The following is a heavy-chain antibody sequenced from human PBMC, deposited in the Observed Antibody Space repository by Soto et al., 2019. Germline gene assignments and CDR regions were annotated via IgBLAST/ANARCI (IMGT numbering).Heavy chain of an antibody. J-gene: IGHJ4*02. Sequence: PSETLSLTCTVSGGSISSSSYYWGWIRQPPGKGLEWIGSIYYSGSTYYNPSLKSRVTTSVDKSKNQFSLKLSSVTAADTAVYYCARVPIYSGSYYFDYWGQGTLVTVSS. V-gene: IGHV4-39*07. CDR3: ARVPIYSGSYYFDY. CDR2: IYYSGST. CDR1: GGSISSSSYY. D-gene: IGHD1-26*01.